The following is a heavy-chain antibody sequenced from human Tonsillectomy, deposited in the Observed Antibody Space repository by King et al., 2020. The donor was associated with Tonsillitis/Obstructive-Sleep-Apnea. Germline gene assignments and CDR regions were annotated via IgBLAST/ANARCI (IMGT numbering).Heavy chain of an antibody. D-gene: IGHD1-7*01. CDR2: IDWDDDK. Sequence: TLQESGPALVKPTQTLTLTCTFSGFSPSTNEMCVSWIRQPPGKALEWLSRIDWDDDKYYSTSLKTRLTISKDTSKNQVVLTMTNMDPGATATYYCARMELYXHSFDYWGQGALVTVSS. CDR1: GFSPSTNEMC. CDR3: ARMELYXHSFDY. V-gene: IGHV2-70*11. J-gene: IGHJ4*02.